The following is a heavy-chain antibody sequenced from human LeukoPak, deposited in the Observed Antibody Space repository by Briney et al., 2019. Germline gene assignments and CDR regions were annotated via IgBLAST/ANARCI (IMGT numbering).Heavy chain of an antibody. CDR3: ASGTVDTAQDY. CDR2: IYSGGST. Sequence: GGSLRLSCAASGFTVSSNYMSWVRQAPGKGLEWVSVIYSGGSTYYADSVKGRFTISRDNSKNTLYLQMNSLRAEDTAVYYCASGTVDTAQDYWGQGTLVTVSS. J-gene: IGHJ4*02. CDR1: GFTVSSNY. V-gene: IGHV3-53*01. D-gene: IGHD5-18*01.